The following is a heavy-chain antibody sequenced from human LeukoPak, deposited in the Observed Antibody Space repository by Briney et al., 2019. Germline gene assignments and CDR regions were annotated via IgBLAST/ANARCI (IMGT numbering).Heavy chain of an antibody. V-gene: IGHV3-74*01. D-gene: IGHD5-18*01. Sequence: GGSLRLSCAASGFTFSTYWMHWVRQAPGKGLMWVSRINIDGSSTNYADSVKGRFTISRDNAKNTLYLQMNSLRAEDTAVYYCARDKTRGLGYSYSKSGNYFDYWGQGTLVTVSS. J-gene: IGHJ4*02. CDR1: GFTFSTYW. CDR2: INIDGSST. CDR3: ARDKTRGLGYSYSKSGNYFDY.